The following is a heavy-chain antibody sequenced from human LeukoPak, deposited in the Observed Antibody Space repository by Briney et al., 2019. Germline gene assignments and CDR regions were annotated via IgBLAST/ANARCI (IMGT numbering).Heavy chain of an antibody. CDR1: GFTFSSYG. D-gene: IGHD6-19*01. J-gene: IGHJ4*02. CDR3: AREHSSGWYEYDY. V-gene: IGHV3-33*01. Sequence: GGSLRLSCAASGFTFSSYGMHWVRQAPGKGLERVAVIWYDGSNKYYADSVKGRFTISRDNSKNTLYLQMNSLRAEDTAVYYCAREHSSGWYEYDYWGQGTLVTVSS. CDR2: IWYDGSNK.